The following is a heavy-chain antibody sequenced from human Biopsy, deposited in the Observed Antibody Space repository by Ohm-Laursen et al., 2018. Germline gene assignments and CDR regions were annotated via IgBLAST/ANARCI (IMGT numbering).Heavy chain of an antibody. J-gene: IGHJ3*01. D-gene: IGHD3-16*01. CDR1: GFTFSDHN. Sequence: SLRLSCAATGFTFSDHNMHWVRQAPGKGLEWVAFIWSSATYKAYADSVKGRFTASRVNSKNTVYLQMNSLSADDTAIYSCVKDGGQTAPYSFDVWGQGTMVTVSS. CDR3: VKDGGQTAPYSFDV. CDR2: IWSSATYK. V-gene: IGHV3-33*06.